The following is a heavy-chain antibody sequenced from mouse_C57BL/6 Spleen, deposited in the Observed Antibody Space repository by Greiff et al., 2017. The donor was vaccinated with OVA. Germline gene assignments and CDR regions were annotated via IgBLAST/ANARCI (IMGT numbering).Heavy chain of an antibody. CDR1: GYTFTSYW. V-gene: IGHV1-50*01. D-gene: IGHD4-1*01. CDR2: IDPSDSYT. Sequence: QVQLQQPGAELVKPGASVKLSCKASGYTFTSYWMQWVKQRPGQGLEWIGEIDPSDSYTNYNQKFKGKATLTVDTSSSTAYMQLSSLTSEDSAVYYCARRRGTGCFAYWGQGTLVTVSA. CDR3: ARRRGTGCFAY. J-gene: IGHJ3*01.